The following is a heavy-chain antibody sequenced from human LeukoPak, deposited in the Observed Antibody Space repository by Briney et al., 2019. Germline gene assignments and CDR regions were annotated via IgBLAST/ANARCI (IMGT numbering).Heavy chain of an antibody. CDR1: RFTFSSYG. CDR2: ISYDGSNK. CDR3: ATYRQVLLPFES. J-gene: IGHJ4*02. Sequence: GGSLRLSCTASRFTFSSYGMHWVRQAPGKGLEWVAVISYDGSNKYYADSVQGRFTISRDNSKNTLSLQMNSLRAEDTAIYYCATYRQVLLPFESWGQGTLVTVSS. D-gene: IGHD2-8*02. V-gene: IGHV3-30*03.